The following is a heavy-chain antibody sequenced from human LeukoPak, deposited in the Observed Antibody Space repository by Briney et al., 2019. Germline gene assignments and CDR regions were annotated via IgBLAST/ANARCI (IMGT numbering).Heavy chain of an antibody. J-gene: IGHJ4*02. Sequence: ASVKVSCKASGGTFSNYAISWVRQAPGQGLEWMGRLIPSLGIANYAQKFQGRVTFTADKSTSTAYMELRSLTSDDTAVYYCAGGGEYNWNYGDYWGQGTLVTVSS. V-gene: IGHV1-69*04. CDR3: AGGGEYNWNYGDY. CDR2: LIPSLGIA. CDR1: GGTFSNYA. D-gene: IGHD1-7*01.